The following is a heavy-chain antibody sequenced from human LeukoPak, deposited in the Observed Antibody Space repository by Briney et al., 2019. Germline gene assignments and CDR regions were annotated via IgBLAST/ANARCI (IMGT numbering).Heavy chain of an antibody. Sequence: SETLSLTCSVSGGSISSYYWGWIRQPPGKGLEWIGSIYHSGRTFYNPSLKSRVTISVDTSKNQFSLKLTSVTAADTAVYYCAREDYYMDVWGKGTTVTVSS. J-gene: IGHJ6*03. CDR3: AREDYYMDV. CDR2: IYHSGRT. V-gene: IGHV4-38-2*02. CDR1: GGSISSYY.